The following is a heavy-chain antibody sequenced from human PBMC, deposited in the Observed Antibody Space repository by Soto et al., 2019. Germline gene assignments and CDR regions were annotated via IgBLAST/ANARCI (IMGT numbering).Heavy chain of an antibody. CDR3: AKDSPYPVVVVVAATPFDY. CDR2: ISGSGGST. CDR1: GFTFSSYA. Sequence: GGSLRLSCAASGFTFSSYAMSWVRQAPGKGLEWVSAISGSGGSTYYADSVKGRFTISRDNSKNTLYLQMNSLRAEDTAVYYCAKDSPYPVVVVVAATPFDYWGQGTLVTVSS. D-gene: IGHD2-15*01. J-gene: IGHJ4*02. V-gene: IGHV3-23*01.